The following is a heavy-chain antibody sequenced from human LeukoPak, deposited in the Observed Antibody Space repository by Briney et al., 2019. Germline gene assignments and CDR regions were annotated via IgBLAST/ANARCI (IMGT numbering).Heavy chain of an antibody. CDR3: AKGYEAVAFDI. CDR1: GFTFDDYA. J-gene: IGHJ3*02. Sequence: PGGSLRLSCAASGFTFDDYAMHWVRHAPGKGLEWVSGISWNSGSIGYADSVKGRFTISRDNAKNSLYLQMNSLRAEDTALYYCAKGYEAVAFDIWGQGTMVTVSS. D-gene: IGHD2-2*01. V-gene: IGHV3-9*01. CDR2: ISWNSGSI.